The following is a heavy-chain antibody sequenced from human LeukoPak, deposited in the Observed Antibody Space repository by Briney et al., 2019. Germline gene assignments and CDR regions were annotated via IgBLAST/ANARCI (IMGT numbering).Heavy chain of an antibody. D-gene: IGHD3-3*01. Sequence: ASVKVSCKASGYTFTSYGISWVRQAPGQGLEYMGWISGYSGNTNYAQKLQGRVTMTTDTSTSTAYMELMSLRSDGTAVYYCARDSSITNLDYWGQGTLVTVSS. CDR2: ISGYSGNT. V-gene: IGHV1-18*01. CDR3: ARDSSITNLDY. J-gene: IGHJ4*02. CDR1: GYTFTSYG.